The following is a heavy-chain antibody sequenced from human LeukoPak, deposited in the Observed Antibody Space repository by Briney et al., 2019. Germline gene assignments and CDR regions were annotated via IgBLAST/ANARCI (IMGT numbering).Heavy chain of an antibody. CDR1: GWSFSGYY. Sequence: SETLSLTCAVYGWSFSGYYWSWIRQPPGKGLEWIGEINHSGSTNYNPSLKSRVTISVDTSKNQFSLKLRSVTDADPAVYSCARGGSSYGFDYWGQGTLVTVSS. V-gene: IGHV4-34*01. CDR3: ARGGSSYGFDY. D-gene: IGHD6-13*01. CDR2: INHSGST. J-gene: IGHJ4*02.